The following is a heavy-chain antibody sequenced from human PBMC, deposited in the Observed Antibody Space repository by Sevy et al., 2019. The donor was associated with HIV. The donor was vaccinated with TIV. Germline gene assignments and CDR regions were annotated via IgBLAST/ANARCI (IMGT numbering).Heavy chain of an antibody. CDR2: IIAGNGNT. J-gene: IGHJ3*02. CDR1: GYTFSSYE. Sequence: ASVKVSCKASGYTFSSYEIHWVRQAPGQRLESMGWIIAGNGNTKYSQKFQGRVTITRDTSASTAYMELSSLRSEDTAVYYCARVFSGYDFAFDIWGQGTMVTVSS. D-gene: IGHD5-12*01. V-gene: IGHV1-3*01. CDR3: ARVFSGYDFAFDI.